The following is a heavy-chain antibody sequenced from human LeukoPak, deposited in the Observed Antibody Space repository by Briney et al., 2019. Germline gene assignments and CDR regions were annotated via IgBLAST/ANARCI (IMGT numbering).Heavy chain of an antibody. CDR2: IRYDGSNK. CDR3: AKELETYYVFPAWFDP. CDR1: GFTFSSYG. Sequence: PGGPLRLSCAASGFTFSSYGMHWVRQAPGKGLEWVAFIRYDGSNKYYADSVKGRFTISRDNSKNTLYLQMNSLRAEDTAVYYCAKELETYYVFPAWFDPWGQGTLVTVSS. J-gene: IGHJ5*02. D-gene: IGHD3-10*02. V-gene: IGHV3-30*02.